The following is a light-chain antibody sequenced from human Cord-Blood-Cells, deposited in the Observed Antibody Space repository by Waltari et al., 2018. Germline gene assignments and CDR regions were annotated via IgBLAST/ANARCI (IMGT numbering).Light chain of an antibody. J-gene: IGLJ3*02. CDR2: RNN. V-gene: IGLV1-47*01. Sequence: QSVLTQPPSASGTPGQRVTISCSGSSSNIGSNYVYWYQQLPGTAPKLLIYRNNQWPSGVPDRFSGSQSGTSASLAISGLRSEDEADYYCAAWDDSLSGWVFGGGTNLTVL. CDR1: SSNIGSNY. CDR3: AAWDDSLSGWV.